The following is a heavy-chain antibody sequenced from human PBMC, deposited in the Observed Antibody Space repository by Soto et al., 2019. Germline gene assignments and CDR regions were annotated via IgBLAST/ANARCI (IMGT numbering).Heavy chain of an antibody. Sequence: GGSLRLSCAAPGFTFSSYGMHWVRQAPGKGLEWVAVISYDGSYQYYADSVKGRFTISRDSSKNTLYLQMTSLRTEDTAVYYCAKTPSRSGTSSYYYYGMDVWGLGTTVTVSS. D-gene: IGHD3-10*01. V-gene: IGHV3-30*18. CDR1: GFTFSSYG. J-gene: IGHJ6*02. CDR3: AKTPSRSGTSSYYYYGMDV. CDR2: ISYDGSYQ.